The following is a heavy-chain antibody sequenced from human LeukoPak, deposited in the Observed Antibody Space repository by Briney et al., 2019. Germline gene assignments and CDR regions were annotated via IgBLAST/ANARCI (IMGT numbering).Heavy chain of an antibody. CDR1: GFTFRTYG. J-gene: IGHJ4*02. D-gene: IGHD5-18*01. Sequence: GGSLRLSCAASGFTFRTYGMSWVRQAPGKGLEGVSSICGSAGSTDYADSVKGRFTISRDNSKNTLYMQMNNLRADDTAVYYCARGGAARFDSWGQGTLVNVSS. CDR3: ARGGAARFDS. CDR2: ICGSAGST. V-gene: IGHV3-23*01.